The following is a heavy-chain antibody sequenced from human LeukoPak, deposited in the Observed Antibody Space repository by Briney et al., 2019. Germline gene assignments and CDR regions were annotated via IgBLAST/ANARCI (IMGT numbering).Heavy chain of an antibody. Sequence: GGSLRLSCAASGFTFSSYGMHWVRQAPGKGLEWVAVISYDGSNKYYADSVKGRFTISRDNSKNTLYLQMNSLRAEDTAVYYCAKAFSNSFSAFDVWGQGTMVTVSS. D-gene: IGHD6-13*01. CDR3: AKAFSNSFSAFDV. J-gene: IGHJ3*01. CDR2: ISYDGSNK. CDR1: GFTFSSYG. V-gene: IGHV3-30*18.